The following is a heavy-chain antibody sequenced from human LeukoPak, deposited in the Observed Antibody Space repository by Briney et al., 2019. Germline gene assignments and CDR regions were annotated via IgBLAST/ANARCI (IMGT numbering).Heavy chain of an antibody. V-gene: IGHV4-59*01. CDR1: GGSIRSYY. D-gene: IGHD5-24*01. CDR2: IYSTGNT. J-gene: IGHJ4*02. Sequence: PSETLSLTCSVSGGSIRSYYWSWIRQPPGKGPEWIGYIYSTGNTNYNPSLRSRVSMSVDTSKNQFSLKLSSVTGADTAVYFCARNDGYNFMVPDFWGQGTLVTVSS. CDR3: ARNDGYNFMVPDF.